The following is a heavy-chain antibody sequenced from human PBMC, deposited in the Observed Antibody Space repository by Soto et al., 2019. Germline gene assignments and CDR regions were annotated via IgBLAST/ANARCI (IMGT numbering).Heavy chain of an antibody. CDR1: GGSTSSDNY. D-gene: IGHD3-16*01. CDR3: AREGGESSDGLYYFDS. Sequence: ASETLSLTCTVSGGSTSSDNYWSWIRQPPGKGLEWIGHIYYSGNTDYNPSLKSRLAISIDTSKNQFSLKLSSVTAADTAVYFCAREGGESSDGLYYFDSWGQGSLVTVSS. CDR2: IYYSGNT. V-gene: IGHV4-30-4*01. J-gene: IGHJ4*02.